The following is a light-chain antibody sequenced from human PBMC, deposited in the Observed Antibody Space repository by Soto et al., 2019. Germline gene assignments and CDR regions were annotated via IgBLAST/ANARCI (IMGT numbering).Light chain of an antibody. CDR2: DAS. J-gene: IGKJ1*01. CDR3: QQYETFSGT. V-gene: IGKV1-12*01. CDR1: QGISSW. Sequence: IQMTQSPSSVSASVGDRVTITCRASQGISSWLAWYQQKPGKAPKLLIYDASALPRGVPARFSGSGSGTKFTLTIASLQPDDFATYYCQQYETFSGTFGPGTKVDIK.